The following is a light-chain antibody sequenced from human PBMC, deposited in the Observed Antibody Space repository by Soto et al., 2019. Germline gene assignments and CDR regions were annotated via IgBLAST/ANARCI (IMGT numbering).Light chain of an antibody. Sequence: QSVLTQPPPASEAPRQRVTISCSGSSSNIGTNGVNWYQQLPGKAPKLLIYYDDLLPSGVSDRFSGSKSGTSASLAISGLQSEDEADYYCAAWDDSLNGWVFGGGTKLTVL. CDR3: AAWDDSLNGWV. CDR1: SSNIGTNG. V-gene: IGLV1-36*01. CDR2: YDD. J-gene: IGLJ3*02.